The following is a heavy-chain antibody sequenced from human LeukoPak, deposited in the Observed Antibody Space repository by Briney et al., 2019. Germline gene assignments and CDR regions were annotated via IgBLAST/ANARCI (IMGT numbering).Heavy chain of an antibody. Sequence: PGGSLRLSCAASGFTFSSYWMSWVRQAPGKGLEWVANIKQDGSEKYYVDSVKGRFTISRDNAKNSLYLQMNSLRAEDTALYYCAKDRGYISSRPDNWFDPWGQGTLVTVSS. J-gene: IGHJ5*02. CDR2: IKQDGSEK. V-gene: IGHV3-7*03. D-gene: IGHD6-6*01. CDR1: GFTFSSYW. CDR3: AKDRGYISSRPDNWFDP.